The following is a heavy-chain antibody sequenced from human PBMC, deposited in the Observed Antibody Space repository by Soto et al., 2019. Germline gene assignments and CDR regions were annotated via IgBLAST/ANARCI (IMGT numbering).Heavy chain of an antibody. V-gene: IGHV4-31*03. CDR3: AREVAGVQLWLFRWSGMDV. Sequence: QVQLQESGPGLVKPSQTLSLTCTVSGASISSGGYYWSWIRQHPGKGLEWIGYIYYSGSTYYNPSLKSRVTISVDTSKNQFSLKLSSVTAADTAVYYCAREVAGVQLWLFRWSGMDVWGQGTTVTVSS. CDR2: IYYSGST. D-gene: IGHD5-18*01. J-gene: IGHJ6*02. CDR1: GASISSGGYY.